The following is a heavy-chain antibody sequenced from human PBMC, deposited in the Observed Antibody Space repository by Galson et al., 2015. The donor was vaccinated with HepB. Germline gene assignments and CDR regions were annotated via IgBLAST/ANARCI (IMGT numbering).Heavy chain of an antibody. J-gene: IGHJ4*02. V-gene: IGHV3-33*01. Sequence: SLRLSCAASGFTFSSYGMHWVRQAPGKGLEWVAVIWYDGSNKYYADSVKGRFTISRDNSKNTLYLQMNSLRAEDTAVYYCARAQGYCSGGNCYLPGYWGQGTLVTVSS. CDR2: IWYDGSNK. D-gene: IGHD2-15*01. CDR3: ARAQGYCSGGNCYLPGY. CDR1: GFTFSSYG.